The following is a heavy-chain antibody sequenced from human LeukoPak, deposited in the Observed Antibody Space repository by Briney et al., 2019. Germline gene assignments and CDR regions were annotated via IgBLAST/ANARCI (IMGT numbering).Heavy chain of an antibody. CDR3: ARDERGRYDY. Sequence: SEALSLTCTVSGGSISSYYWSWIRQPPGKGLEWIGYIYYSGSTNYNPSLKSRVTISVDTSKNQFSLKLSSVTAADTAVYYCARDERGRYDYGGQGTLVAVSS. J-gene: IGHJ4*02. D-gene: IGHD1-26*01. CDR1: GGSISSYY. CDR2: IYYSGST. V-gene: IGHV4-59*01.